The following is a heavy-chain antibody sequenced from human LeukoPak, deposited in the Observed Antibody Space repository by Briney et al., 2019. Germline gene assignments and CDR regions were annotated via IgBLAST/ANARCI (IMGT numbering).Heavy chain of an antibody. CDR1: GGSISSGDYY. Sequence: PSQTLSLTCTVSGGSISSGDYYWSWIRQPPGEGLEWIGYIYYSGSTYYNPSLKSRVTISVDTSKNQFSLKLSSVTAADTAVYYCAVIEDYYGSGSYPKPGGWGQGTLVTVSS. CDR2: IYYSGST. J-gene: IGHJ4*02. CDR3: AVIEDYYGSGSYPKPGG. D-gene: IGHD3-10*01. V-gene: IGHV4-30-4*01.